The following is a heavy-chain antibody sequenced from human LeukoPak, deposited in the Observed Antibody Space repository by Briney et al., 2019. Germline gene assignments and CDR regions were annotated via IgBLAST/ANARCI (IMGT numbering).Heavy chain of an antibody. CDR2: INQDGSAN. J-gene: IGHJ4*02. CDR1: GFTFSNYW. D-gene: IGHD6-13*01. Sequence: PGGSLRLSCAASGFTFSNYWMSWVRQAPGKGLEWVANINQDGSANNYVDSMKGRFTISRDNAKNSLYLQMNSLRAEDTAVYYCAKIRRSEAGDYWGQGTLVTVSS. V-gene: IGHV3-7*01. CDR3: AKIRRSEAGDY.